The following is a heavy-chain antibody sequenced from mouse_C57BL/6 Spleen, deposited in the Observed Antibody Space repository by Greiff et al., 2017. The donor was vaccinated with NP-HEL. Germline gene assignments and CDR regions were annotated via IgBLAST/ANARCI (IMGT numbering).Heavy chain of an antibody. V-gene: IGHV1-26*01. CDR1: GYTFTDYY. CDR2: INPNNGGT. D-gene: IGHD1-1*01. CDR3: ARGYYGSSYPYWYFDV. J-gene: IGHJ1*03. Sequence: VQLQQPGPELVKPGASVKISCKASGYTFTDYYMNWVKQSHGKSLEWIGDINPNNGGTSYNQKFKGKATLTVDKSSSTAYMELRSLTSEDSAVYYCARGYYGSSYPYWYFDVWGTGTTVTVSS.